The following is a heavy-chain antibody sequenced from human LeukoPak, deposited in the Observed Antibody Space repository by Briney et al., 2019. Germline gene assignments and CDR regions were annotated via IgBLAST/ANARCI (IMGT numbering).Heavy chain of an antibody. CDR1: GDSISRSNS. CDR3: ARHACQWLPFDH. CDR2: IYHSGST. D-gene: IGHD6-19*01. Sequence: SETLSLTCAVSGDSISRSNSCGWVRPPPGKGLEGSGEIYHSGSTNYSTSLKSRDNISIDKYKKQFSLKLTSVTAADTAMYYCARHACQWLPFDHWGQGTLVTVSS. J-gene: IGHJ4*02. V-gene: IGHV4-4*02.